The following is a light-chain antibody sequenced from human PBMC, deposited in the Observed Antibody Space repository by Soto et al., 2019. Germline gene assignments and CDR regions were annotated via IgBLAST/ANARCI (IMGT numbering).Light chain of an antibody. J-gene: IGLJ3*02. CDR3: CSYAGNFTWV. CDR2: EGG. CDR1: SSDVGSYNL. V-gene: IGLV2-23*01. Sequence: QSALTQPASVSGSPGQSITFSCTGTSSDVGSYNLVSWYQQHPGKAPKLMVYEGGKRPSGVSNRFSGSKSGNTASLTISGLQTEDEADYYCCSYAGNFTWVFGGGTKLTVL.